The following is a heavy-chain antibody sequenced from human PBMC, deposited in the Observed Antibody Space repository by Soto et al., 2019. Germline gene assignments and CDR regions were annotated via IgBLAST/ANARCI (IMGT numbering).Heavy chain of an antibody. CDR3: ARHGHPLDY. V-gene: IGHV1-18*01. J-gene: IGHJ4*02. CDR2: ISAYNGNR. Sequence: GASVKVSCKASGYTINSYGIGWVRQAPGQGLEWMGWISAYNGNRNYAQKFQGRVTMTTDTSTSTAYMELRSLRSDDTAVYNCARHGHPLDYWGQGTPVTVSS. CDR1: GYTINSYG.